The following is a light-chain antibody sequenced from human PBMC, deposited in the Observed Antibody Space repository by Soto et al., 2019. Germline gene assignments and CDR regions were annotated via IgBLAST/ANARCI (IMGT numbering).Light chain of an antibody. CDR1: SSNIGSNY. CDR2: RNN. J-gene: IGLJ1*01. V-gene: IGLV1-47*01. Sequence: QSVLTQPPSASGTPGQRVTISCSGSSSNIGSNYVYWYQQLPGTAPKLLIYRNNQRPSGVPDRFSGSKSGTSASLAISGIRSEDEDDYDCAAWDDSLSVFYVFGTGTKVTVL. CDR3: AAWDDSLSVFYV.